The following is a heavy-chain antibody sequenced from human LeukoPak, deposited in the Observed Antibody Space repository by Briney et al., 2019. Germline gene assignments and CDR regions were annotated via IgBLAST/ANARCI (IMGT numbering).Heavy chain of an antibody. Sequence: GGSLRLSCAASGFTFSDYYMSWIRQAPGKGLEWVSYISSSGSTIYYADSVKGRFTISRDNVKNSLYLQMNSLRAEDTAVYYCARSIVVVAASFFDYWGQGTLVTVSS. CDR1: GFTFSDYY. V-gene: IGHV3-11*01. CDR3: ARSIVVVAASFFDY. J-gene: IGHJ4*02. CDR2: ISSSGSTI. D-gene: IGHD2-15*01.